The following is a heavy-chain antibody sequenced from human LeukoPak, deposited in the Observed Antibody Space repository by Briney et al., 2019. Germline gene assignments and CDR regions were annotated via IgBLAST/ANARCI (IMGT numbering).Heavy chain of an antibody. Sequence: GASVKVSCKASGGTFSSYAISWVRQAPGQGLEWMGGIIPIFGTANYAQTFQGRVTITADASTSTAYMELSRLRSEDTAVYYCARNYYYDSSGYYYNYWGQGTLVTVSS. J-gene: IGHJ4*02. D-gene: IGHD3-22*01. V-gene: IGHV1-69*13. CDR2: IIPIFGTA. CDR3: ARNYYYDSSGYYYNY. CDR1: GGTFSSYA.